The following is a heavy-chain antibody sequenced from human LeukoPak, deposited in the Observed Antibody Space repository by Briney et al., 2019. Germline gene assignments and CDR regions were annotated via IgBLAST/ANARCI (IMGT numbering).Heavy chain of an antibody. D-gene: IGHD6-13*01. CDR2: IYPGDSDT. CDR1: GYSFTNYW. Sequence: GESLKISCKGSGYSFTNYWIGWVRQMPGKGLEWMGIIYPGDSDTRYSPSFQGQVTISADKSISTAYLQWSSLRASDTAMYYCARRARSPDSSSWYYYFDYWGQGTLVTVSS. J-gene: IGHJ4*02. CDR3: ARRARSPDSSSWYYYFDY. V-gene: IGHV5-51*01.